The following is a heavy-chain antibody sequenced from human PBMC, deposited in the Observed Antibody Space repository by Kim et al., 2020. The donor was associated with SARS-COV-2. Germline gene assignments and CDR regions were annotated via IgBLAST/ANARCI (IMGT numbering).Heavy chain of an antibody. CDR2: ISSSSSYI. J-gene: IGHJ4*02. CDR3: AREGVSRRGNLPDY. D-gene: IGHD4-4*01. Sequence: GGSLRLSCAASGFTFSSYSMNWVRQAPGKGLEWVSSISSSSSYIYYADSVKGRFTISRDNAKNSLYLQMNSLRAEDTAVYYCAREGVSRRGNLPDYWGQGTLVTVSS. V-gene: IGHV3-21*01. CDR1: GFTFSSYS.